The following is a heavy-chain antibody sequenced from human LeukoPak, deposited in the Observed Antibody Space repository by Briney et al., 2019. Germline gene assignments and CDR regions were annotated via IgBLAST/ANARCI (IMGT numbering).Heavy chain of an antibody. V-gene: IGHV3-74*01. CDR1: GFTFSSYW. J-gene: IGHJ4*02. Sequence: GGSLRLSCAASGFTFSSYWMHWVRQAPGKGLIWVSRINSDGSSTSYADSVKGRFTISRDNAKNTLYLQMNSLRAEDTAVYYCARDGRDYGDYGDYWGQGTLVTVSS. CDR3: ARDGRDYGDYGDY. D-gene: IGHD4-17*01. CDR2: INSDGSST.